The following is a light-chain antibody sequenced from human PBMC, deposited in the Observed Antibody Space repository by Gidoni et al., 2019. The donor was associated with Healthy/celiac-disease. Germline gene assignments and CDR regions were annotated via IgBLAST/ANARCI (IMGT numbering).Light chain of an antibody. CDR1: QSISSW. Sequence: DIQMTQSPSTLSASVGDRVTITCRASQSISSWLDWYQQKPGKAPKLLIYKASSLESGVPSRFSGSGSGTEFTLTISSLQPDDFATYYCQQYNSYSPWRTFGQGTKVEIK. J-gene: IGKJ1*01. CDR3: QQYNSYSPWRT. V-gene: IGKV1-5*03. CDR2: KAS.